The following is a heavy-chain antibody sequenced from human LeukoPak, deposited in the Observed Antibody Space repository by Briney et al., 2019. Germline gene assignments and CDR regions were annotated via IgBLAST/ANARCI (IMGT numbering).Heavy chain of an antibody. CDR1: GGSISSYY. Sequence: SETLSLTCTVSGGSISSYYWSWIRQPPGKGLEWIGYIYYSGSTNYNPSLKSRVTISVDTSKNQFSPKLSSVTAADTAVYYCARHVAAAGRFDYWGQGTLVTVSS. J-gene: IGHJ4*02. V-gene: IGHV4-59*08. CDR2: IYYSGST. D-gene: IGHD6-13*01. CDR3: ARHVAAAGRFDY.